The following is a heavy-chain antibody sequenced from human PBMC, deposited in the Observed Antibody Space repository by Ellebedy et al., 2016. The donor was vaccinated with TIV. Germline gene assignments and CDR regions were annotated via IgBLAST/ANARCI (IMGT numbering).Heavy chain of an antibody. Sequence: MPGGSLRLSCTVSGASINSYSWNWIRQPPGKGLEYIGYVYYSGRTNCSPSLKDRATISLDTSKGHSSLTLNSVTAADTARYYCARKSVSNWSFDLWGRGTLVTVSS. J-gene: IGHJ2*01. CDR2: VYYSGRT. CDR3: ARKSVSNWSFDL. CDR1: GASINSYS. D-gene: IGHD5/OR15-5a*01. V-gene: IGHV4-59*01.